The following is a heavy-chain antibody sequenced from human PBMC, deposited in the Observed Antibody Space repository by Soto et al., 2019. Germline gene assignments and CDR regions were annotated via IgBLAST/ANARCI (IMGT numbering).Heavy chain of an antibody. J-gene: IGHJ4*02. D-gene: IGHD3-10*01. CDR1: GFTFSSYG. CDR2: ISYDGSNK. Sequence: GGSLRLSCAASGFTFSSYGMHWVRQAPGKGLEWVAVISYDGSNKYYADSVKGRFTISKDTSKNQVVLTMTNMDPVDTATYYCAHTRVPVQIDYWGPGTLVTVS. V-gene: IGHV3-30*03. CDR3: AHTRVPVQIDY.